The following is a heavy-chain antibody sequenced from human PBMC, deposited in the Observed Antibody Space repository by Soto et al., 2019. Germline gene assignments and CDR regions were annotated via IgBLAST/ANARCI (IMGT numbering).Heavy chain of an antibody. D-gene: IGHD3-9*01. CDR1: GFALSDYY. V-gene: IGHV3-11*01. CDR3: ARDLLPAVATEDYFCYGMDV. J-gene: IGHJ6*02. Sequence: QVQLVGAGGGLVKPGGALRLSCAGSGFALSDYYMNWIRQAPGKGLEWVAYITSGATTIFYADAVKGRFTIARANAKNSLCLQMSSLSAEGPAVYYCARDLLPAVATEDYFCYGMDVWGQGTTVTVSS. CDR2: ITSGATTI.